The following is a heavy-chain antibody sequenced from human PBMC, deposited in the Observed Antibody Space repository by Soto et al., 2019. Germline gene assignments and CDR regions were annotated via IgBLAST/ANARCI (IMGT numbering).Heavy chain of an antibody. D-gene: IGHD1-1*01. CDR2: ISSSSSYI. V-gene: IGHV3-21*01. J-gene: IGHJ6*02. CDR3: ARDGAEMMGTNYYYYYGMDF. Sequence: EVQLVESGGGLVKPGGSLRLSCAASGFTFSSYSMNWVRQAPGKGLEWVSSISSSSSYIYYADSVKGRFTISRDNAKNSLYLQMNSLRAEDTAVYYCARDGAEMMGTNYYYYYGMDFWGQGTTVTVSS. CDR1: GFTFSSYS.